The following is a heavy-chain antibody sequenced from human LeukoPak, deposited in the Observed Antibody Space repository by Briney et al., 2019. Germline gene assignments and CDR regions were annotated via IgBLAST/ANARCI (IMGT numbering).Heavy chain of an antibody. D-gene: IGHD5-24*01. CDR1: GFTFADYA. J-gene: IGHJ4*02. CDR3: TRATDGYPDLDY. Sequence: GGSLRLSCATSGFTFADYAMVWFRQAPGKGLEWLCFIRSESFGETILYAPSLKGRFTISRDDSKSIAYLQMNSLKAEDTGMYYCTRATDGYPDLDYWGQGTLVTVSS. CDR2: IRSESFGETI. V-gene: IGHV3-49*03.